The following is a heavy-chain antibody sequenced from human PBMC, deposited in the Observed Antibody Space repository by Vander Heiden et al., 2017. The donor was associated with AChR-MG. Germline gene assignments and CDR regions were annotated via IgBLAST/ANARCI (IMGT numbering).Heavy chain of an antibody. CDR3: ARAGYDFWSGYSGMDV. J-gene: IGHJ6*02. V-gene: IGHV4-59*01. Sequence: QVQLQESGPGLVKPSETLSLTCTVPGGSISRYYWSWIRQPPGKGLEWIGYIYYSGSTNYNPSLKSRVTISVDTSKNQFSLKLSSVTAADTAVYYCARAGYDFWSGYSGMDVWGQGTTVTVSS. D-gene: IGHD3-3*01. CDR1: GGSISRYY. CDR2: IYYSGST.